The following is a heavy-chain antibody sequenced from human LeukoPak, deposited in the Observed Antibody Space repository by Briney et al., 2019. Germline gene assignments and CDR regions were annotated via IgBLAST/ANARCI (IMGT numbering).Heavy chain of an antibody. D-gene: IGHD5-18*01. CDR2: IIPIFGTA. J-gene: IGHJ4*02. Sequence: SVKVSCKASGGTFSSYAISWVRQAPGQGLEWMGRIIPIFGTANYAQKFQGRVTITADESTSTAYMDLNSLRAEDTAVYYCARGGNSYGYVWRGDYWGQGTLVTVSS. CDR3: ARGGNSYGYVWRGDY. CDR1: GGTFSSYA. V-gene: IGHV1-69*13.